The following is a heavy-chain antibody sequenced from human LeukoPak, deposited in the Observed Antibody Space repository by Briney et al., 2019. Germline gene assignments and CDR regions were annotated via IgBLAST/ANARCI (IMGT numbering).Heavy chain of an antibody. CDR2: LYADGGT. D-gene: IGHD3-22*01. CDR1: GFNFSDYN. V-gene: IGHV3-53*01. J-gene: IGHJ3*02. Sequence: GGSLRLSCAASGFNFSDYNMNWVRQAPGKGLEWVSVLYADGGTYYADSVKGRFTISRDNSKNTLSLQMNSLRAEDTAVYYCARGGDSRGSVRTAFDIWGQGTMVTVSS. CDR3: ARGGDSRGSVRTAFDI.